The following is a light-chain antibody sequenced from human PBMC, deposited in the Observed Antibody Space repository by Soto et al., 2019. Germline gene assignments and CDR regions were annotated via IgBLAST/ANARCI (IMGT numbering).Light chain of an antibody. CDR3: QQYGSSPQT. CDR1: QSVSSSY. Sequence: EIVLTQSPATLSLSPGERATLSCRASQSVSSSYLAWYQQKPGQAPRLLIYGASSRATGITDRFSGSGSGTDFPLTISRLEPEDFAVYYCQQYGSSPQTFGQGTKVEIK. V-gene: IGKV3-20*01. CDR2: GAS. J-gene: IGKJ1*01.